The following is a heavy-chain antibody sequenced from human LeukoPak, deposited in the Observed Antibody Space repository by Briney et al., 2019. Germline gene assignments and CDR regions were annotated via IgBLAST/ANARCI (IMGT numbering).Heavy chain of an antibody. CDR3: AVVKRTVRQWSAAWDY. CDR1: GFIFSSYA. V-gene: IGHV3-23*01. J-gene: IGHJ4*02. Sequence: PGGSLRLSCAASGFIFSSYAMNWVRQAPGKGLDWVSGITGSGDSTYYGDSVKGRFTISRDNSKNTLYLQMNSLRAEDTAVYYCAVVKRTVRQWSAAWDYWGQGTLVTVSP. D-gene: IGHD6-19*01. CDR2: ITGSGDST.